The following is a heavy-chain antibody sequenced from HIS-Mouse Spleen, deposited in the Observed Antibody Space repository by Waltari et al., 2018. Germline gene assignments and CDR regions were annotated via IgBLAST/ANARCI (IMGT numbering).Heavy chain of an antibody. Sequence: VQLVESGGGLVQPGGSLRLSCAASGFTFSSYWMSWVRQAPGKGLEWVANIKQDGSEKYDVDSVKGRFTISRDNAKNSLYLQMNSLRAEDTAVYYCARDLTGGNWYFDLWGRGTLVTVSS. V-gene: IGHV3-7*01. CDR2: IKQDGSEK. J-gene: IGHJ2*01. D-gene: IGHD7-27*01. CDR3: ARDLTGGNWYFDL. CDR1: GFTFSSYW.